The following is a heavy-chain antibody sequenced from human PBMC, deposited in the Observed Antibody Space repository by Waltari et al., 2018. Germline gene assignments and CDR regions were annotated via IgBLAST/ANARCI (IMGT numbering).Heavy chain of an antibody. D-gene: IGHD1-1*01. Sequence: EVQLLESGGGLVQPGGSLRLSCAASGFTFSSYAMNWVRQAPGKGLEWVSVISGSGGSTYYADSLQGRFTISRDNSKNTLYLQMNSLRAEDTAVYYCAKDTAPWYDDIPYYFNYWGQGTLVTVSS. CDR2: ISGSGGST. V-gene: IGHV3-23*01. J-gene: IGHJ4*02. CDR3: AKDTAPWYDDIPYYFNY. CDR1: GFTFSSYA.